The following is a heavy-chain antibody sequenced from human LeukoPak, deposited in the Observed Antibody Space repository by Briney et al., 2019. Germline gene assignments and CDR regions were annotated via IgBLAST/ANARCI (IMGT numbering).Heavy chain of an antibody. J-gene: IGHJ3*02. CDR2: ISHSGSV. Sequence: SETLSLTCTVSGGAISTYYWNWIGQPPGKGLEWIGYISHSGSVNYNPPLKSRVTISEDTSKKQFSLKLSSLTAADTAVYYCARDLGGINWDAFDIWGQGTMVTVSS. CDR3: ARDLGGINWDAFDI. CDR1: GGAISTYY. D-gene: IGHD3-10*01. V-gene: IGHV4-59*01.